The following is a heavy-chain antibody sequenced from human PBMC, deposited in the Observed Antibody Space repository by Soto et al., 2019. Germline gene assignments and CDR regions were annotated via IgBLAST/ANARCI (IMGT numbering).Heavy chain of an antibody. CDR3: TRHRGYSSGYWGQDF. Sequence: QVQLVQSGAEVKKPGSSVKVSCKASGGAFGSYAINWVRQAPGQGLEWMGGIIPMFETTNYAQRFQGRVTVTADESTSTVYLEVTRLRSEDTGMYYCTRHRGYSSGYWGQDFWGQGTLVTVSS. CDR2: IIPMFETT. CDR1: GGAFGSYA. D-gene: IGHD5-12*01. J-gene: IGHJ4*02. V-gene: IGHV1-69*01.